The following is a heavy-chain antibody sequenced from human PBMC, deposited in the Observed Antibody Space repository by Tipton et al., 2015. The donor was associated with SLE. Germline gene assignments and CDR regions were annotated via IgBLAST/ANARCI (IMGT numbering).Heavy chain of an antibody. J-gene: IGHJ4*02. CDR1: GGSISSGGYY. D-gene: IGHD6-13*01. CDR3: ARVIAAADYFDY. Sequence: TLSLTCTVSGGSISSGGYYWTWIRQHPGEGLEWIGYISYSGSTYYNPSLKSRVTISVDTSKNQFSLKLSSVTAADTAVYYCARVIAAADYFDYWGQGTLVTVSS. V-gene: IGHV4-31*03. CDR2: ISYSGST.